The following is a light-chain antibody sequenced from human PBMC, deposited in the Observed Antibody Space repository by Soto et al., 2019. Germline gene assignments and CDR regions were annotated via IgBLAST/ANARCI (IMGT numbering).Light chain of an antibody. CDR3: QQYNSYSQWT. CDR2: DAF. CDR1: QDISNY. V-gene: IGKV1-5*01. J-gene: IGKJ1*01. Sequence: DIQMTQSPSSLSASVGDRVTITCQASQDISNYLNWYQQKPGKAPKLLIFDAFSLESGVPSRFSGSGSGTEFTLTISSLQPDDFATYYCQQYNSYSQWTFGQGTKVDIK.